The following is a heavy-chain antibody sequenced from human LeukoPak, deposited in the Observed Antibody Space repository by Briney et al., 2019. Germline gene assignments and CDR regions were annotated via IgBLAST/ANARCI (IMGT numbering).Heavy chain of an antibody. Sequence: GRSLRLSCAASGFTVTDYRIHGVRQAPGKGLEWVAIMSYDGTNKNYADSVKGRFTISRDNSRNTLYLQMDSLKTEDTALYYCARGRGGNNFDYWGQGTLVTVSS. CDR1: GFTVTDYR. CDR3: ARGRGGNNFDY. J-gene: IGHJ4*02. V-gene: IGHV3-30*03. CDR2: MSYDGTNK. D-gene: IGHD3-16*01.